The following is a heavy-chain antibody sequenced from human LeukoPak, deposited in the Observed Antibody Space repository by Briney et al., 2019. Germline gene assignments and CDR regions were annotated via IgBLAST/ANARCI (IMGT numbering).Heavy chain of an antibody. Sequence: GVPLRLPCTASRFTFSIYYKLCLRHSRGKGLVWVSRINSSRSSISYADSVKGRFTISRDNAKNTLYLQMNSLRAEDTAVYYCAREGLEGAKDYWGQGTLVTVSS. D-gene: IGHD1-26*01. J-gene: IGHJ4*02. CDR3: AREGLEGAKDY. CDR1: RFTFSIYY. CDR2: INSSRSSI. V-gene: IGHV3-74*01.